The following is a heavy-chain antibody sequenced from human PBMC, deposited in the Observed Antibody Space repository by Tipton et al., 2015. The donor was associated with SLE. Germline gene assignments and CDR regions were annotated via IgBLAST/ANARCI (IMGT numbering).Heavy chain of an antibody. CDR3: ARGGDFDY. V-gene: IGHV4-59*01. D-gene: IGHD3-10*01. CDR2: IYHTGST. CDR1: GASISTYY. J-gene: IGHJ4*02. Sequence: LRLSCTVSGASISTYYWSWIRQPPGKGLEWIGYIYHTGSTNYNPSLKSRITISLDTSKNQFSLKLSSVTAADTAVYYCARGGDFDYWGQGTLVTVSS.